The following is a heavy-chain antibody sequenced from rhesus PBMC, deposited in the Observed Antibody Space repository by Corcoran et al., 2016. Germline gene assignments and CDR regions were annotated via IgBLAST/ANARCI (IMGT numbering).Heavy chain of an antibody. V-gene: IGHV4S10*01. CDR2: IYGSSTST. CDR1: GGSISDSYR. J-gene: IGHJ4*01. CDR3: ARDTALSAYSSGWRLGAHFDY. Sequence: QVQLQESGPGVVKPSETLSPPCAVSGGSISDSYRWSWIRQPPGKGLEWIGYIYGSSTSTNYNPSLKSRVTISKDTSKNQFSLKLSSVTAADTAVYYCARDTALSAYSSGWRLGAHFDYWGQGVLVTVSS. D-gene: IGHD6-31*01.